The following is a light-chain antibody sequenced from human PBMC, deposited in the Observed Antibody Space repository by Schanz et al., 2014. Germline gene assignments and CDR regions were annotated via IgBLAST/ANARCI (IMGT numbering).Light chain of an antibody. CDR3: QQYSKSPLT. CDR2: GAF. Sequence: EIVLTQSPGTLSLSPGERATLSCKASQSISGYDLAWYQQKPGQAPRLLIYGAFDRATGIPDRFSGSGSGTGFTLTISRLEPEDVAVYYCQQYSKSPLTFGGGTKVEI. V-gene: IGKV3-20*01. J-gene: IGKJ4*01. CDR1: QSISGYD.